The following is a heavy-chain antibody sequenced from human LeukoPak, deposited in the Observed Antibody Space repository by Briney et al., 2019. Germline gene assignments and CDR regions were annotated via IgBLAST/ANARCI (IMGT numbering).Heavy chain of an antibody. J-gene: IGHJ4*02. Sequence: PGGSLRLSCAASGFTFISYWMSWVRQAPGKGLEWVANIKQDGSEKYYVDSVKGRFTISRDNAKNSLYLQMNSLRAEDTAVYYCATDRGTIWGQGTLVIVSS. CDR1: GFTFISYW. D-gene: IGHD3-10*01. CDR2: IKQDGSEK. CDR3: ATDRGTI. V-gene: IGHV3-7*01.